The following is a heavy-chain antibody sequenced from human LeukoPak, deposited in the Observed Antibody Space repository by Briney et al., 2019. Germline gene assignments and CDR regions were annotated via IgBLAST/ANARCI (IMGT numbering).Heavy chain of an antibody. D-gene: IGHD2-21*02. CDR1: GFTFSSYA. Sequence: GGSLRLSCAASGFTFSSYAMSWVRQAPGKGLEWVSAISGSGGSTYYADSVKGRFTISRDNSKNTLYLQMNSLRAEDTAAYYCAKVFCGGDCLYYFDYWGQGTLVTVSS. CDR3: AKVFCGGDCLYYFDY. J-gene: IGHJ4*02. V-gene: IGHV3-23*01. CDR2: ISGSGGST.